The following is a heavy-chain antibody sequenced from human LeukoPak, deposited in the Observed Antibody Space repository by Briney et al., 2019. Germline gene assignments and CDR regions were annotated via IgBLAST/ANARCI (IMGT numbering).Heavy chain of an antibody. Sequence: SETLSLTCTVSGGSISNYYWSWIRQPPGKGLEWIGYIYHSGITNYSPSLKSRVTISADTSTNQFSLKLSSVTAADTAVYYCAGGMFGGVIAPLLDYWGQGTLVAVSS. CDR1: GGSISNYY. D-gene: IGHD3-16*02. V-gene: IGHV4-59*08. CDR3: AGGMFGGVIAPLLDY. J-gene: IGHJ4*02. CDR2: IYHSGIT.